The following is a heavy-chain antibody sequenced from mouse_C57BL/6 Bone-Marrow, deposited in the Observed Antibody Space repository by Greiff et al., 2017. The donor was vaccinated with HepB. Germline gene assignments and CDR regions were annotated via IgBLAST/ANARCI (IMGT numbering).Heavy chain of an antibody. D-gene: IGHD1-1*01. CDR3: VRHGYYGEKDYAMDY. Sequence: EVKLVESGGGLVQPKGSLKLSCAASGFSFNTYAMNWVRQAPGKGLEWVARIRSKSNNYATYYADSVKDRFTISRDDSESMLYLQMNNLKTEDTAMYYCVRHGYYGEKDYAMDYWGQGTSVTVSS. CDR2: IRSKSNNYAT. CDR1: GFSFNTYA. V-gene: IGHV10-1*01. J-gene: IGHJ4*01.